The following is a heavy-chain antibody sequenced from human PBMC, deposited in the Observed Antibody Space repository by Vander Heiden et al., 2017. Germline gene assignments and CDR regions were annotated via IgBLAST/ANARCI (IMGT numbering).Heavy chain of an antibody. V-gene: IGHV1-46*01. J-gene: IGHJ4*02. Sequence: QVQLVQSGAEVKKPGASVKVSCKASGYTFTSYYIHWVRQAPGQGLEWMGIINPSGGTTSYAKKFQGRVTMTRDTSTSTVYMELSSLRSDDTAVYYCARGNCGGDCPLGYWGQGTLVTVSS. CDR3: ARGNCGGDCPLGY. CDR1: GYTFTSYY. D-gene: IGHD2-21*02. CDR2: INPSGGTT.